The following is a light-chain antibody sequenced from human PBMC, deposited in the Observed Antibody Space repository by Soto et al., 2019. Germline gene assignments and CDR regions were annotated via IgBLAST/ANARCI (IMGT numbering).Light chain of an antibody. V-gene: IGKV3-20*01. J-gene: IGKJ1*01. CDR1: QRLGRNY. CDR2: GAS. CDR3: HQYDNPPQT. Sequence: ETVLTQSPGTLSLSPGERATLSCRASQRLGRNYLAWYQQNPGQAPRLLIYGASNRATGIPERFSGSGSGTDFTLTISRLEPEDLGVYYCHQYDNPPQTFGQGTKVAIK.